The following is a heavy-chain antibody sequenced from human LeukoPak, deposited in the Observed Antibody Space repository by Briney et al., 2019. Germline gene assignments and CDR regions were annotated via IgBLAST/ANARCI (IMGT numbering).Heavy chain of an antibody. V-gene: IGHV3-30*18. CDR2: ISYDGSNK. CDR1: GFTFSSYG. Sequence: PGRSLRLSCAASGFTFSSYGMHWVRQAPGKGLECVAVISYDGSNKYYGDSVKGRFTISRDNSNNTLYLQMNSLRAEDTAVYYCAKDRERDTAMVSYFDYWGQGTLVTVSS. D-gene: IGHD5-18*01. J-gene: IGHJ4*02. CDR3: AKDRERDTAMVSYFDY.